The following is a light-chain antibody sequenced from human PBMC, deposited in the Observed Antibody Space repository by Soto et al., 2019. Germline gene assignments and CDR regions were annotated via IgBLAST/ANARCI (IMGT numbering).Light chain of an antibody. CDR1: TSNIGSNS. CDR2: SNS. J-gene: IGLJ3*02. V-gene: IGLV1-47*02. Sequence: QSVLTQPPSASGTPGQRVTISCSGSTSNIGSNSVYWYQQLPGTAPKLLIYSNSQRPSGVTDRFSGSKSGTSASLAISGLRSEDESDYYCSTWDDSLSGPVLGGGTKLTVL. CDR3: STWDDSLSGPV.